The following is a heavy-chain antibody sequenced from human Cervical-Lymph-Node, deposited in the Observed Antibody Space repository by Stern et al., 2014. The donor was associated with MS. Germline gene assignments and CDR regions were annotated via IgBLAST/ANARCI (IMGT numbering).Heavy chain of an antibody. CDR3: ARGIVEY. J-gene: IGHJ4*02. Sequence: VQLVESGPGLVKPSQTLSLTCTVSGDSVSSGHYYWNWIRQPAGKGLEWIGRISTSGSPNYTPSLKIRATMSLSTTKNQFPLRLSSVTASDTAVYYCARGIVEYWGQGTLVTVSS. V-gene: IGHV4-61*02. D-gene: IGHD2/OR15-2a*01. CDR1: GDSVSSGHYY. CDR2: ISTSGSP.